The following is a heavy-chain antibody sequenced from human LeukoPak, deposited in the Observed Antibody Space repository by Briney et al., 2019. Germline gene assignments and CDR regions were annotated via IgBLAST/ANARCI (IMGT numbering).Heavy chain of an antibody. CDR1: GFTFSSYW. D-gene: IGHD6-6*01. V-gene: IGHV3-74*01. CDR2: INSDGSST. Sequence: PGGSLRLSCAASGFTFSSYWMHWVRQAPGKGLVWVSRINSDGSSTSYADSVKGRFTISRDNAKNTLYLQMNSLRAEDTAVYYCARGSEYSSSSRYYYYYMDVWGKGTTVTVSS. CDR3: ARGSEYSSSSRYYYYYMDV. J-gene: IGHJ6*03.